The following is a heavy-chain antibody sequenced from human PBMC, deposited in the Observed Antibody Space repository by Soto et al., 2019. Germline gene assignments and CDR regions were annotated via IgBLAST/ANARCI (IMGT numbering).Heavy chain of an antibody. Sequence: ASVKVSCKASGYTFTTYAMHWVRQAPGQRLEWMGWINVGNGDTKYSQKFQGRVTITRDTSASTAYMEVSSLRSEDTAVYYCARDKGYCSSTSCYNPLFDYWGQGTLVTVSS. V-gene: IGHV1-3*01. CDR3: ARDKGYCSSTSCYNPLFDY. J-gene: IGHJ4*02. D-gene: IGHD2-2*02. CDR1: GYTFTTYA. CDR2: INVGNGDT.